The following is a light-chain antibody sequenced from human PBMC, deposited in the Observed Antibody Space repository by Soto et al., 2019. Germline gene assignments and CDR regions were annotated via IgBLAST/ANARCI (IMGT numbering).Light chain of an antibody. J-gene: IGKJ1*01. Sequence: VGDRVTITCRASQGISNYLAWYQQKPGKVPKLLIYAASTLQSGVPSRFSGSGSGTDFTLTISSLQPEDVATYYCHKYNSAPRTFGQGTNVDIK. CDR3: HKYNSAPRT. V-gene: IGKV1-27*01. CDR1: QGISNY. CDR2: AAS.